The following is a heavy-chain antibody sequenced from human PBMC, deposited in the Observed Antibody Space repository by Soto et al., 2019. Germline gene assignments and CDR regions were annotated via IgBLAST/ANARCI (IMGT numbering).Heavy chain of an antibody. CDR1: GFTFSSYG. CDR3: AKGPLTGGFDP. Sequence: VGSLRLSCAASGFTFSSYGMHWVRQAPGKGLEWVAVISYDGSNKYYADSVKGRFTISRDNSKNTLYLQMNSLRAEDTAVYYCAKGPLTGGFDPWGQGTLVTVSS. J-gene: IGHJ5*02. V-gene: IGHV3-30*18. CDR2: ISYDGSNK.